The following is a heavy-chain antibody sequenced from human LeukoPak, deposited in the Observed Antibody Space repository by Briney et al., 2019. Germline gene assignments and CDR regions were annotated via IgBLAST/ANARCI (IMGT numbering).Heavy chain of an antibody. J-gene: IGHJ5*02. CDR2: MNPNSGNT. D-gene: IGHD3-22*01. CDR3: ARVYYYDSSGSPNWFDP. Sequence: GASAKVSCKASGYTFTNYDINWVRQATGQGLEWMGWMNPNSGNTGYAQKFQGRVTMTRKTSIGTAYMELSSLRSEDRAVYYCARVYYYDSSGSPNWFDPWGQGTLVTVSS. CDR1: GYTFTNYD. V-gene: IGHV1-8*01.